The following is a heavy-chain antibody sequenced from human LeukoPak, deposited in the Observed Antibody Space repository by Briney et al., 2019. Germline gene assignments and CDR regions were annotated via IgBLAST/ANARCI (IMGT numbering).Heavy chain of an antibody. D-gene: IGHD4-17*01. V-gene: IGHV3-49*03. CDR1: GFTFGGYA. J-gene: IGHJ5*02. Sequence: GGSLRLSCTASGFTFGGYAMSWFRQAPGKGLEWVGFIRSKAYGGTTEYAASVKGRFTISRDDSKSIAYLQMNSLKTEDTAVYYCTRDRYGDYERDNWFDPWGQGTLVTVSS. CDR2: IRSKAYGGTT. CDR3: TRDRYGDYERDNWFDP.